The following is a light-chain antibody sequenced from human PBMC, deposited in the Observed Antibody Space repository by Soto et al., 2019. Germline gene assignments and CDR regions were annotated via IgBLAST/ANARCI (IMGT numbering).Light chain of an antibody. CDR2: AAS. CDR1: QSVSSNY. CDR3: QHYGSSSWT. J-gene: IGKJ1*01. Sequence: VLSHSLGALSLSPWERATLSLSASQSVSSNYLAWYQQNPGQAPRLLIYAASSRATGIPDRFSGSGSGTDFTLTISRLEPEDVAVYYWQHYGSSSWTFGQGTNV. V-gene: IGKV3-20*01.